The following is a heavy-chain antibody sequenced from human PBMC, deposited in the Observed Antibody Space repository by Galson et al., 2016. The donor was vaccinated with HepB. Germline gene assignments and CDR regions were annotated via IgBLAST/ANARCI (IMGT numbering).Heavy chain of an antibody. Sequence: CAISGDSVSSNSAAWNWIRQSPSRGLEWLGRTYYRSKWYNDYAVSVKSRITIHPDTSKKQFSLKLHSVTAADTAVYYCAGVPRHFALLINFHPWGQGTLVTVSS. CDR1: GDSVSSNSAA. D-gene: IGHD3-10*01. J-gene: IGHJ5*02. CDR2: TYYRSKWYN. CDR3: AGVPRHFALLINFHP. V-gene: IGHV6-1*01.